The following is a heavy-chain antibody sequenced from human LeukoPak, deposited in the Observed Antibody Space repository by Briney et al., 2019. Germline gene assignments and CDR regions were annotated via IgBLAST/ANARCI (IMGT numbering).Heavy chain of an antibody. CDR2: IIPIFGTA. CDR1: GGTFSSYA. Sequence: ASVKVSCKASGGTFSSYAISWVRQAPGQGLEWMGGIIPIFGTANYAQEFQGRVTITADESTSTAYMELSSLRSEDTAVYYCARDAVDFNHLNWFDPWGQGTLATVSS. J-gene: IGHJ5*02. V-gene: IGHV1-69*01. D-gene: IGHD3/OR15-3a*01. CDR3: ARDAVDFNHLNWFDP.